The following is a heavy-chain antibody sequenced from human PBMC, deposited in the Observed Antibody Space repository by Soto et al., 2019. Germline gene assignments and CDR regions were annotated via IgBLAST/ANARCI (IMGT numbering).Heavy chain of an antibody. CDR1: GYAFTTYG. J-gene: IGHJ4*02. V-gene: IGHV1-18*01. Sequence: QVHLVQSGAEVKKPGASVKVSCKGSGYAFTTYGITWVRQAPGQGLEWMGWISAHNGNTNYAQKLQGRVTVTRDTSTSTAYMERRRLRSDDTAVYYCARGRYGDYWGQGALVTVYS. CDR2: ISAHNGNT. CDR3: ARGRYGDY. D-gene: IGHD1-1*01.